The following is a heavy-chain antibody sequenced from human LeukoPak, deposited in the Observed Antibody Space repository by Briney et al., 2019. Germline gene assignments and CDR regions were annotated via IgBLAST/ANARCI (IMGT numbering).Heavy chain of an antibody. J-gene: IGHJ4*02. Sequence: KPSETLSLTCAVYGGSFSGYYWSWIRQPPGKGLEWIGEINHSGSTNYNPSLKSRVTISVDTSKNQFSLKLSSVTAADTAVYYCARGGGSPLDYWGQGTLSPSPQ. CDR3: ARGGGSPLDY. D-gene: IGHD3-16*01. CDR2: INHSGST. V-gene: IGHV4-34*01. CDR1: GGSFSGYY.